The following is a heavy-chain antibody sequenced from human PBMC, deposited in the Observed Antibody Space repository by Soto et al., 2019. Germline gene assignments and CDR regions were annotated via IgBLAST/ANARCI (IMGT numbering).Heavy chain of an antibody. Sequence: SETLSLTCTVPGAPIGGGGTYWGGVGQHPGKGLEWIGYIYYSGSTYYNPSLKSRVTISVDTSKNQFSLKLSSVTAADTAVYYCARERCSGSSCYRAFDIWXQGTMVT. CDR3: ARERCSGSSCYRAFDI. V-gene: IGHV4-31*03. D-gene: IGHD2-15*01. CDR1: GAPIGGGGTY. CDR2: IYYSGST. J-gene: IGHJ3*02.